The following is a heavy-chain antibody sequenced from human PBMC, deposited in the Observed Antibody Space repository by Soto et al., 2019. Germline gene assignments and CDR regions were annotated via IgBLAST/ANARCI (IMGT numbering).Heavy chain of an antibody. Sequence: PSETLSLTCAVSGGSISSGGYSWSWIRQPPGKGLEWIGYIYHSGSTFYNPSLKSRVTISVDRSKNQFSLKLSSVTAADTAVYYCARVWYYYDSSCYLFAPWGQGTLVTVSA. CDR3: ARVWYYYDSSCYLFAP. CDR1: GGSISSGGYS. CDR2: IYHSGST. D-gene: IGHD3-22*01. J-gene: IGHJ5*02. V-gene: IGHV4-30-2*01.